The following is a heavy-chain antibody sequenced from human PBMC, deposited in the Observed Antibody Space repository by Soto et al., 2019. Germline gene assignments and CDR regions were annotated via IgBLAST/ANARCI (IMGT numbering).Heavy chain of an antibody. J-gene: IGHJ4*02. CDR2: ISDDGSTA. V-gene: IGHV3-74*01. CDR3: ARGPRVSSTGTGAH. D-gene: IGHD1-1*01. CDR1: GFTFSAYW. Sequence: GGSLRLSCAVSGFTFSAYWMHWVRQVPGKGLTWVSRISDDGSTATYADYVKGRFVISRDNAKNSLYLEMNTLRVDDSGLYYCARGPRVSSTGTGAHWGRGTLVTSPQ.